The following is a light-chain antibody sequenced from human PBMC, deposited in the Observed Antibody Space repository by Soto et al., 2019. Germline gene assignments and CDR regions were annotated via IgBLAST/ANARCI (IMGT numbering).Light chain of an antibody. V-gene: IGKV3-11*01. CDR1: QSVSSY. J-gene: IGKJ1*01. CDR3: QQRRSWPVT. Sequence: EIVLTQSPAILSMSPGERATLSCRASQSVSSYFAWYQQKPGQAPRLLIYDASNRATGVPARFSGSGSGTDFTLTISSLEPEDFAVYYCQQRRSWPVTFGQGNKVEIK. CDR2: DAS.